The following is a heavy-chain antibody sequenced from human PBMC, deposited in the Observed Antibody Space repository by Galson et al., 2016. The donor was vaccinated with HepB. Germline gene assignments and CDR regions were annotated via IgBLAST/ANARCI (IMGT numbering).Heavy chain of an antibody. J-gene: IGHJ4*02. V-gene: IGHV3-30-3*02. CDR3: AKNSLRVIVGAADY. CDR1: GFTFSTYG. CDR2: ISYDGSHK. Sequence: SLRLSCAASGFTFSTYGMHWVRQGPGKGLEWVSVISYDGSHKYYADSVKGRFTISRDISKNTLYLQMNSLRAEDTAVSYCAKNSLRVIVGAADYWGQGTLVTVSS. D-gene: IGHD1-26*01.